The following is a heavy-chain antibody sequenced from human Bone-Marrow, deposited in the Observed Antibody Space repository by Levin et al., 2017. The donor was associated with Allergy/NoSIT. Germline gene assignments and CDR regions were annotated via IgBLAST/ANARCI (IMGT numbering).Heavy chain of an antibody. D-gene: IGHD6-13*01. CDR3: ARDPGYSSSWYNYYYYGMDV. CDR2: IYYSGST. CDR1: GGSISSGDYY. V-gene: IGHV4-30-4*01. Sequence: PSETLSLTCTVSGGSISSGDYYWSWIRQPPGKGLEWIGYIYYSGSTYYNPSLKSRVTISVDTSKNQFSLKLSSVTAADTAVYYCARDPGYSSSWYNYYYYGMDVWGQGTTVTVSS. J-gene: IGHJ6*02.